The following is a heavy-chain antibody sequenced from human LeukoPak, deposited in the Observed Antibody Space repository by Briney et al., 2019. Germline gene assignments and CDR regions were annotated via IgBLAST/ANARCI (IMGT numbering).Heavy chain of an antibody. CDR2: ISGDGSST. Sequence: GSLRLSCAASGFTFSTYWMHWVRQAPGKGLVWVSHISGDGSSTTYADSVKGRFTISRDNAKNTLYLQMNSLRAEDTAVYYCARGSQPLLSYYYYYMDVWGRGTPVTVSS. V-gene: IGHV3-74*01. CDR3: ARGSQPLLSYYYYYMDV. D-gene: IGHD2-21*02. J-gene: IGHJ6*03. CDR1: GFTFSTYW.